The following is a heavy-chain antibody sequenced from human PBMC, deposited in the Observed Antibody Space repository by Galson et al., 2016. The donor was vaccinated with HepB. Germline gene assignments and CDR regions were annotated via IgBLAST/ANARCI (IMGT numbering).Heavy chain of an antibody. CDR3: ATFGSSVRGTLDAFDI. CDR1: GGSISSSSYF. V-gene: IGHV4-39*07. J-gene: IGHJ3*02. CDR2: VYYTRNT. Sequence: SETLSLTCNVSGGSISSSSYFWGWIRQSPGRGLEWLGTVYYTRNTYFNPSLKSRTNISVDTSKNQFSLKVNSVTAADTAVYYCATFGSSVRGTLDAFDIWGQGTMVTVSS. D-gene: IGHD3-10*01.